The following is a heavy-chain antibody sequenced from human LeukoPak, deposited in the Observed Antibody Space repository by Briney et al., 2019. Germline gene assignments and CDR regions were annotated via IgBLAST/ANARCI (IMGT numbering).Heavy chain of an antibody. CDR1: GGSFSGYY. J-gene: IGHJ6*03. CDR2: INHSGST. V-gene: IGHV4-34*01. Sequence: SETLSLTCAVYGGSFSGYYWSWIRQPPGKGLEWIGEINHSGSTNYNPSLKSRVTISVDTSKNQFSLKLSSVTAADTAVYYCARDLRRGYYYYYMDVWGKGTTVTVSS. D-gene: IGHD4-17*01. CDR3: ARDLRRGYYYYYMDV.